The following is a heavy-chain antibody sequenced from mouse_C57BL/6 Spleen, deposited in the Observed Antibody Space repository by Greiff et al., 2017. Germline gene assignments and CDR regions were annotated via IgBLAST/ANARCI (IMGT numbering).Heavy chain of an antibody. J-gene: IGHJ1*03. CDR3: ARGITTVEADSGYFDV. Sequence: QVQLQQSGPGLVAPSQSLSITCTVSGFPLTSYAISWVRQPPGKGLELLGVIWTGGGTNYNSALKARLSISKDNSKSQVFLKMNSLQTDDTARYDCARGITTVEADSGYFDVWGTETTVTVS. CDR2: IWTGGGT. V-gene: IGHV2-9-1*01. CDR1: GFPLTSYA. D-gene: IGHD1-1*01.